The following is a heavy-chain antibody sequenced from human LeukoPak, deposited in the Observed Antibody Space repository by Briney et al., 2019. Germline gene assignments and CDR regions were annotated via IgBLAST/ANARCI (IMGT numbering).Heavy chain of an antibody. J-gene: IGHJ4*02. V-gene: IGHV3-7*01. Sequence: GGSLRLSCAASGFTFSSYWMSWVRQAPGKGLEWVANIKQDGSEKYYVDSVKGRFTISRDNAKNSLYLQMNSLRAEDTAVYYCVSTQRLLNYYDSSGYLYWGQGTLVTVSS. D-gene: IGHD3-22*01. CDR3: VSTQRLLNYYDSSGYLY. CDR2: IKQDGSEK. CDR1: GFTFSSYW.